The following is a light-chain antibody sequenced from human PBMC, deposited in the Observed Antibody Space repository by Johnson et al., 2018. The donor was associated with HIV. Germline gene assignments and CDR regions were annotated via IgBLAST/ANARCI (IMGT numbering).Light chain of an antibody. V-gene: IGLV1-51*01. Sequence: SSSNIGNNYVSWYQQLPGTAPKLLIYDNNKRPSGIPDRFSGSKSGTSATLGITGLQTGDEADYYCGTWDSSLSAHYVFGTGTKVTVL. CDR2: DNN. CDR3: GTWDSSLSAHYV. CDR1: SSNIGNNY. J-gene: IGLJ1*01.